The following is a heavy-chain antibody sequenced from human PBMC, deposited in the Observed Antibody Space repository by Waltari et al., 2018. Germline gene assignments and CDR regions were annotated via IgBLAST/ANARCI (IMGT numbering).Heavy chain of an antibody. V-gene: IGHV1-2*06. CDR1: GYTFTGYY. J-gene: IGHJ5*02. CDR2: INPNSGGT. CDR3: ARSYSSSSGGFDP. D-gene: IGHD6-6*01. Sequence: QVQLVQSGAEVKKPGSSVKFSCKPSGYTFTGYYLHWVRQAPGQGLEWMGRINPNSGGTNYAQKFQGRVTMTRDTSISTAYMELSRLRSDDTAVYYCARSYSSSSGGFDPWGQGTLVTVSS.